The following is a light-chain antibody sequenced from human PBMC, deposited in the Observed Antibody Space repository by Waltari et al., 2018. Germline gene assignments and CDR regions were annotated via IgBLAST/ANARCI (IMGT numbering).Light chain of an antibody. V-gene: IGKV2-29*01. J-gene: IGKJ4*01. CDR2: DVS. CDR1: QSLLHSDGRTF. CDR3: MQSLQLPS. Sequence: DIVLTQTPRSLPVTPGQPASISCKSSQSLLHSDGRTFLSWYLQKSGQSPQLLIYDVSSRFSGVPERFTGSGSGTDFTLKISRVEADDVGLYYCMQSLQLPSFGGGTKLEIK.